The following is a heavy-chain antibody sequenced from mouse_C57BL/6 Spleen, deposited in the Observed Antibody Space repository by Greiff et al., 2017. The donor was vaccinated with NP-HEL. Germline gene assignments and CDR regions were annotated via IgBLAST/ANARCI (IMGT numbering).Heavy chain of an antibody. J-gene: IGHJ1*03. CDR1: GFTFSDYG. CDR3: AMRGNYGYFDV. V-gene: IGHV5-17*01. CDR2: ISSGSSTI. D-gene: IGHD1-1*02. Sequence: EVKLMESGGGLVKPGGSLKLSCAASGFTFSDYGMHWVRQAPEKGLEWVAYISSGSSTIYYADTVKGRFTISRDKAKNTLFLQMTSMRSEDTAMYYCAMRGNYGYFDVWGTGTTVTVSS.